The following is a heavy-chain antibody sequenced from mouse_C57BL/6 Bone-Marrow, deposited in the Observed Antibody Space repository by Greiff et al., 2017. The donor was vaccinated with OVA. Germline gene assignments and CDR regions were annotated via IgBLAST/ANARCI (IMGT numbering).Heavy chain of an antibody. CDR3: ARLGYSNYPYYFDY. J-gene: IGHJ2*01. Sequence: VKLQESGAELVRPGTSVKMSCKASGYTFTNYWIGWAKQRPGHGLEWIGDIYPGGGYTNYNEKFKGKATLTADKSSSTAYMQFSSLTSEDSAIYYCARLGYSNYPYYFDYWGQGTTLTVSS. D-gene: IGHD2-5*01. CDR2: IYPGGGYT. V-gene: IGHV1-63*01. CDR1: GYTFTNYW.